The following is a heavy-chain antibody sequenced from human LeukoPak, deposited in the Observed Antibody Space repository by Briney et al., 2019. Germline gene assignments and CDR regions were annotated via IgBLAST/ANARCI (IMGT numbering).Heavy chain of an antibody. Sequence: SGTLSLTCGVSGGSIDSTNYWSWVRQAPGKGLEWIGEIAHDGTRNYNPSLRSRVAMSFDRANNYFSLSLTAVTAADTALYYCTRESRPFCPFAFWGQGVTVTVSS. CDR1: GGSIDSTNY. V-gene: IGHV4-4*02. CDR3: TRESRPFCPFAF. CDR2: IAHDGTR. J-gene: IGHJ4*02. D-gene: IGHD3-3*01.